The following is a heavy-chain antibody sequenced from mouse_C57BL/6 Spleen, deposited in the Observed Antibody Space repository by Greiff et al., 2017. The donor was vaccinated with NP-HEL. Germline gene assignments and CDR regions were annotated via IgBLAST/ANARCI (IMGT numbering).Heavy chain of an antibody. Sequence: VQLQQSGPELVKPGASVKISCKASGYAFSSSWMNWVKQRPGKGLEWIGRIYPGDGDTNYNGKFKGKATLTADKSSSTAYMQLSSLTSEDSAVYFCAREGSYYESAMDYWGQGTSVTVSS. CDR1: GYAFSSSW. V-gene: IGHV1-82*01. CDR2: IYPGDGDT. J-gene: IGHJ4*01. D-gene: IGHD1-1*01. CDR3: AREGSYYESAMDY.